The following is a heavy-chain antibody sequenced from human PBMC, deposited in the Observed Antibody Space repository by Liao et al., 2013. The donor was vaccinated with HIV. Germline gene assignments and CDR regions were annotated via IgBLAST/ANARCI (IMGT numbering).Heavy chain of an antibody. D-gene: IGHD2-15*01. CDR2: IYTSGST. CDR3: ARSMLLRPNWFDP. Sequence: QVQLQQWGAGLLKPSETLSLTCAVYGGSFRGYYWSWIRQPPGKGLEWIGRIYTSGSTNYNPSLKSRVTISIDTSKNQFSLKLSSVTAADTAVYYCARSMLLRPNWFDPWGQGTLVTVSS. V-gene: IGHV4-59*10. J-gene: IGHJ5*02. CDR1: GGSFRGYY.